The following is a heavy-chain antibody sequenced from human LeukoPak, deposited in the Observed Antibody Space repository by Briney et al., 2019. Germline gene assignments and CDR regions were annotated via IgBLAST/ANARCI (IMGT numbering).Heavy chain of an antibody. CDR2: ISGSGGST. CDR3: AKDRGSLNHLRRITIPLVDY. Sequence: GGSLRLSCAASGFTFSSYAMSWVRQAPGKGLEWVSAISGSGGSTYYADSVKGRFTISRDNSKNTLYLQMNSLRAEDTAVYYCAKDRGSLNHLRRITIPLVDYWGKGTLVTVSS. CDR1: GFTFSSYA. V-gene: IGHV3-23*01. J-gene: IGHJ4*02. D-gene: IGHD3-3*01.